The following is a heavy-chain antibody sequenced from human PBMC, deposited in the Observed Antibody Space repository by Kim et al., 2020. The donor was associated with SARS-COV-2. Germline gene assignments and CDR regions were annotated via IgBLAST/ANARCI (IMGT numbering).Heavy chain of an antibody. J-gene: IGHJ4*02. CDR3: ARDSLVVVVAATFDY. V-gene: IGHV3-30*04. CDR1: GFTFSSYA. D-gene: IGHD2-15*01. CDR2: ISYDGSNK. Sequence: GGSLRLSCAASGFTFSSYAMHWVRQAPGKGLEWVAVISYDGSNKYYADSVKGRFTISRDNSKNTLYLQMNSLRAEDTAVYYCARDSLVVVVAATFDYWGQGTLVTVSS.